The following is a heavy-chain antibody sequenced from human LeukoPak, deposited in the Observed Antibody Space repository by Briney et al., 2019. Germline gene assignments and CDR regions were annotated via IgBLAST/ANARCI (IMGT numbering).Heavy chain of an antibody. J-gene: IGHJ3*02. CDR2: ISSSSSTI. D-gene: IGHD3-10*01. CDR3: ATHELKDAFDI. CDR1: GFTFNSYT. V-gene: IGHV3-48*01. Sequence: GGSLRLSCAASGFTFNSYTMNWVRQAPGKGLEWVSYISSSSSTIYYADSVKGRFTISRDNAKNSLYLQMNSLRAEDTAVYYCATHELKDAFDIWGQGTMVTVSS.